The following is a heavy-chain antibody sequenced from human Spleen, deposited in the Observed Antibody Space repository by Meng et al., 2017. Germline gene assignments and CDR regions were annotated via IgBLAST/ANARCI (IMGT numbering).Heavy chain of an antibody. CDR3: AGLSPYYYYGMDV. CDR1: GDSISSYY. J-gene: IGHJ6*02. V-gene: IGHV4-59*01. CDR2: IYYSGST. Sequence: SETLSLTCTVSGDSISSYYWSWIRQPPGKGLEWIGYIYYSGSTNYNPSLKSRVTISVDTSKNQFSLKLSSVTAADTAVYYCAGLSPYYYYGMDVWGQGTTVTVSS.